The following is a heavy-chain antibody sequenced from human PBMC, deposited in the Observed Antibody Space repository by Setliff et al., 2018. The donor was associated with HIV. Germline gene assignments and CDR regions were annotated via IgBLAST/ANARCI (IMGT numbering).Heavy chain of an antibody. CDR2: IYYSGST. CDR1: GGSISSYY. J-gene: IGHJ6*03. V-gene: IGHV4-59*08. CDR3: ARRRPPPTGSYSKYYMDV. Sequence: PSETLSLTCAVSGGSISSYYWNWIRQPPGKGLEWIGYIYYSGSTNYNPSLKSRVTISVDTPKNQFSLKLNSVTAADAAVYYCARRRPPPTGSYSKYYMDVWGKGTTVTVSS. D-gene: IGHD1-26*01.